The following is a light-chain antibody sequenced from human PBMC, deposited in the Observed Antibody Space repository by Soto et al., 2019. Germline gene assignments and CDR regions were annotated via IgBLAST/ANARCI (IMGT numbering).Light chain of an antibody. CDR3: LQYGSSPLP. V-gene: IGKV3-20*01. Sequence: EIVLTQSPGTLSLSPGERATLSCRASQSVSSSYLAWYQQKPGQAPRLLIYGASRRATGIPDRFSGSGSGTDFTLTISRLEPEDFAVYYCLQYGSSPLPFCPGTKVDIK. J-gene: IGKJ3*01. CDR2: GAS. CDR1: QSVSSSY.